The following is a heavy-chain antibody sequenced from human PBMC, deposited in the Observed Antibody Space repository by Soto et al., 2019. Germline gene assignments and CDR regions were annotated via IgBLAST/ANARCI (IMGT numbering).Heavy chain of an antibody. CDR1: GFTFRSFT. V-gene: IGHV3-21*01. CDR2: ISSNRAYI. J-gene: IGHJ5*02. Sequence: GGSLRLSCAASGFTFRSFTMNWVRQAPGKGLEWVSTISSNRAYIYYTDALRGRFTISRDNAKNSLHLQMNSLRAEDTAVYYCTRDASRDSSARGWFDPWGPGTLVTVSS. CDR3: TRDASRDSSARGWFDP. D-gene: IGHD6-13*01.